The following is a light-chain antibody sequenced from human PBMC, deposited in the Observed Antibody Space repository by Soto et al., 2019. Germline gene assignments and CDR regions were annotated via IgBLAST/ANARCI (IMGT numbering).Light chain of an antibody. CDR2: DAT. CDR3: QQYDSFPRT. J-gene: IGKJ1*01. Sequence: DIQMTQSPSTLSASVGDRVTITCRASQSISNWLAWYQQKPGQAPKLLIYDATNLQGRVTSRFSGSGSGTEFTLTISGLQPDDLATYCCQQYDSFPRTCGQGTKVEIK. CDR1: QSISNW. V-gene: IGKV1-5*01.